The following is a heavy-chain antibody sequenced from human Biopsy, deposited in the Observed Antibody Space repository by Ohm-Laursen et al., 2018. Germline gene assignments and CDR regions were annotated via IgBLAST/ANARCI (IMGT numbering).Heavy chain of an antibody. J-gene: IGHJ4*02. Sequence: SLRLSCAASGFSVDGNYMSWVRQAPGKGLEWVSFIYGDGRTLYAGSVKDRFTLSRDTSNNLMFLQMDSLRADDTAVYYCARLTRSTPTTGVWGQGTLVTVSS. CDR2: IYGDGRT. CDR1: GFSVDGNY. D-gene: IGHD2-8*01. CDR3: ARLTRSTPTTGV. V-gene: IGHV3-53*01.